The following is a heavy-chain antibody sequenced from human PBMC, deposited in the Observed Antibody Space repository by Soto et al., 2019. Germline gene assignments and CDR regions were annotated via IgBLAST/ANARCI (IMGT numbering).Heavy chain of an antibody. CDR2: ISWNSGSI. CDR1: GFTFDDYA. CDR3: AKDPTPASIAAAGTPDS. D-gene: IGHD6-13*01. J-gene: IGHJ5*01. Sequence: PLRLSCAASGFTFDDYALHWVRQAPGKGVEWISGISWNSGSIGYADSVQGRLTSPRDNAKSSLYLQMNSLRAEATALYYCAKDPTPASIAAAGTPDSWGQGTLVTVSS. V-gene: IGHV3-9*01.